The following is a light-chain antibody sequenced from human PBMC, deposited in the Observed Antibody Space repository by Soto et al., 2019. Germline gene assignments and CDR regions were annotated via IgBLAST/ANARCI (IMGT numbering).Light chain of an antibody. CDR2: EVI. V-gene: IGLV2-23*02. Sequence: QSVLTQPASVSGSPGQSITISCTGTSSDVGSYDLVSWYQQYPGKAPKVMIFEVIKRPSGVSNRFSGSKSGNTASLTISGLQAEDEAHYYCCSYAGSGTLVFGGGTKLTVL. J-gene: IGLJ3*02. CDR1: SSDVGSYDL. CDR3: CSYAGSGTLV.